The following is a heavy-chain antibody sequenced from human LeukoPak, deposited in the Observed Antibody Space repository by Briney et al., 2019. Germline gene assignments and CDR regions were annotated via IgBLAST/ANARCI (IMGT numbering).Heavy chain of an antibody. CDR3: ARTPPPPAIFWYEGPYGMDV. CDR2: ISYDGSNK. CDR1: GFTFSSYA. J-gene: IGHJ6*02. V-gene: IGHV3-30-3*01. Sequence: GGSLRLSCAASGFTFSSYAMHWVRQAPGKGLEWVAVISYDGSNKYYADSVKGRFTISRDNSKDTLYLQMNSLRAEDTAVYYCARTPPPPAIFWYEGPYGMDVWGQGTTVTVSS. D-gene: IGHD3-9*01.